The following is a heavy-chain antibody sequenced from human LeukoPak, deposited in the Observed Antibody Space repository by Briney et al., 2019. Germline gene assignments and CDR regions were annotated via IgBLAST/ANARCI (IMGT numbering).Heavy chain of an antibody. CDR3: ARKQQLVRYFDF. D-gene: IGHD6-13*01. CDR2: IYYSGST. CDR1: GGSISSSSYY. V-gene: IGHV4-39*07. Sequence: SETLSLTCTVSGGSISSSSYYWGWIRQPPGKGLEWIGSIYYSGSTYYNPSLKSRVTISVDTSKNQFSLKLSSVTAADTAVYYCARKQQLVRYFDFWAQGTLVTVSS. J-gene: IGHJ4*02.